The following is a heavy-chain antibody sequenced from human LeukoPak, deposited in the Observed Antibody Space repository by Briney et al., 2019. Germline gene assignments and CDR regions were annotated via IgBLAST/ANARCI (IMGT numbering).Heavy chain of an antibody. J-gene: IGHJ4*02. CDR1: GFTVSNNY. Sequence: GGSLRLSCAASGFTVSNNYISWVRQAPGKGLEWVAVIYSGGSTKYADSVKARFTISRDNSKNTVYLQMNSLRADDTAVYYCARAPLDNWGQGTLVTASS. CDR2: IYSGGST. CDR3: ARAPLDN. V-gene: IGHV3-53*01.